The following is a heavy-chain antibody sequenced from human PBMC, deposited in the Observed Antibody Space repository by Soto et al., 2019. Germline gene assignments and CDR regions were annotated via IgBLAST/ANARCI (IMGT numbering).Heavy chain of an antibody. CDR1: GFTFSNYW. J-gene: IGHJ4*02. CDR2: INNDGSDP. V-gene: IGHV3-74*01. Sequence: EVQLVESGGGLFQPEGSLRLSCEASGFTFSNYWMHWVRQAPGKGRVWVSRINNDGSDPIYAESAKGRFTISRDNDKNTVYLQMNSLRVEDTTVYYCARGKPHYSSLAYWGQGSLVTVSS. CDR3: ARGKPHYSSLAY. D-gene: IGHD2-21*01.